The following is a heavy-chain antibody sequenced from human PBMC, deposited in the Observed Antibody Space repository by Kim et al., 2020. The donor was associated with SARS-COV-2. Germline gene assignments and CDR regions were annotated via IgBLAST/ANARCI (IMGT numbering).Heavy chain of an antibody. Sequence: GGSLRLSCAAPGFTFKDYAVHWVRQAPGKGLEWVSGISWNGGSIGYADSVKGRFSISRDDAKNSLYLQMNSLRSEDTAFYYCAKSIAVRTYYYGMDVWG. CDR3: AKSIAVRTYYYGMDV. CDR1: GFTFKDYA. J-gene: IGHJ6*02. CDR2: ISWNGGSI. V-gene: IGHV3-9*01. D-gene: IGHD6-6*01.